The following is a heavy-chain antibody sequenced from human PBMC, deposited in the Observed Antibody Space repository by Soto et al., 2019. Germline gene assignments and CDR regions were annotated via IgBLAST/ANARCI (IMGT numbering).Heavy chain of an antibody. CDR2: INPNSGGT. CDR3: ARDEVVAAGGEYYYYYGMDV. D-gene: IGHD2-15*01. CDR1: GYTITGYY. V-gene: IGHV1-2*04. Sequence: ASVKVSCKASGYTITGYYMHWVRQAPGQGLEWMGWINPNSGGTNYAQKFQGWVTMTRDTSISTAYMELSRLRSDDTAVYYCARDEVVAAGGEYYYYYGMDVWGQGTTVTVSS. J-gene: IGHJ6*02.